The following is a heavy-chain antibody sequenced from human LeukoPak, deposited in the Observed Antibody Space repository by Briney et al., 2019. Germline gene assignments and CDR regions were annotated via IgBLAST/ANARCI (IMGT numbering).Heavy chain of an antibody. CDR1: GFTCSSYS. J-gene: IGHJ4*02. D-gene: IGHD3-10*01. CDR3: ARDGSGSYWLTY. Sequence: AGSLRLSCAASGFTCSSYSMKWVPQAPGKGLEWVSYISSSSSTIYYADSVRGRFTISRDNAKNSVYLEMNSLRDEDTAVYYCARDGSGSYWLTYWGQGALVTVSS. CDR2: ISSSSSTI. V-gene: IGHV3-48*02.